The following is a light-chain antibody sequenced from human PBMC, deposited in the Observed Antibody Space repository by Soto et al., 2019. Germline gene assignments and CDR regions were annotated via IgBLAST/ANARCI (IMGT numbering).Light chain of an antibody. V-gene: IGLV2-8*01. CDR1: SSDVGGYNY. Sequence: QSALTQPPSASGSPGQSVTISCTGTSSDVGGYNYVSWYQQHPGKAPKLMTYEVSKRPSGVPDRFSGSKSGNTASLTVSGLQAEDEADYYCSSYAGSNNSYVFGTGTKLTVL. CDR3: SSYAGSNNSYV. CDR2: EVS. J-gene: IGLJ1*01.